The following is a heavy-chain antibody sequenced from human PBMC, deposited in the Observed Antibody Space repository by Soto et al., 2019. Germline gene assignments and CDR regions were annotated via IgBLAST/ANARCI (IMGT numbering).Heavy chain of an antibody. CDR3: AREGGDIVQMVYALPWY. J-gene: IGHJ4*02. CDR1: GYTFTDYY. D-gene: IGHD2-8*01. V-gene: IGHV1-2*02. Sequence: GASVKVSCKPSGYTFTDYYMHWVRQAPGQGLEWMGWINPNSGATSYAQRFQGRVTMTRDTSISTAYMELSRLTSDDTAVYYCAREGGDIVQMVYALPWYWGQGTRVTVSS. CDR2: INPNSGAT.